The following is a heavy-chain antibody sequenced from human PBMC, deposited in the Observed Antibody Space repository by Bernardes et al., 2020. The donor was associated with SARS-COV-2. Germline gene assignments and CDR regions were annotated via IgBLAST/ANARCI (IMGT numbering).Heavy chain of an antibody. V-gene: IGHV3-30*15. CDR1: KFTFNTYA. D-gene: IGHD2-2*02. CDR2: ISHDENNK. CDR3: ARDLYCTSTSCYNLGAFDI. J-gene: IGHJ3*02. Sequence: GGSLRLSCTASKFTFNTYAMHWVRQAPGKGLEWVAVISHDENNKYYADSVQGRFTISRDTSKNTLYLQMSSLRAEDTAVYYCARDLYCTSTSCYNLGAFDIWGQGTTVTVSS.